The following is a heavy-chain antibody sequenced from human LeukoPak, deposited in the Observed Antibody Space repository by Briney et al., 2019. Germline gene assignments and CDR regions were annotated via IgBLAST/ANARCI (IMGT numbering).Heavy chain of an antibody. CDR1: GFTFSSYE. J-gene: IGHJ4*02. Sequence: GGSLGLSCAASGFTFSSYEMNWVRQAPGKGLEWVSYISSSGSTIYYADSVKGRFTISRDNAKNSLYLQMNSLRAEDTAVYFCARDYDSSGDYWGQGTLVTVSS. CDR2: ISSSGSTI. V-gene: IGHV3-48*03. D-gene: IGHD3-22*01. CDR3: ARDYDSSGDY.